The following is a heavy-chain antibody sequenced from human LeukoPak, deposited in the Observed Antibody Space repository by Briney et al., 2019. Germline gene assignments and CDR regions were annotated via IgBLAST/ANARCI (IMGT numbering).Heavy chain of an antibody. Sequence: GGSLRLSCAASGFTFSSYWIHWVRQAPGKGLVWVSRINSEGSSTSYADSVKGRFTISRDNAKNTLYLQMNSLRAEDTAVYYCARDDYGDYVPRNWGQGTLVTVSS. D-gene: IGHD4-17*01. CDR1: GFTFSSYW. CDR2: INSEGSST. CDR3: ARDDYGDYVPRN. V-gene: IGHV3-74*01. J-gene: IGHJ4*02.